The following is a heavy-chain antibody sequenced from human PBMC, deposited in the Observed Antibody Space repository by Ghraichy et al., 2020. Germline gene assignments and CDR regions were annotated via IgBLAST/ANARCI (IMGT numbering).Heavy chain of an antibody. Sequence: ASVKVSCKASGYTFTAYHIHWVRQAPGQGLEWMGRINPNSGGTKFAQKFQGRVTMTRDTSISTAYMELSRLRSDDTALYYCARVAQSQTSWGRGTLVTVSS. CDR1: GYTFTAYH. CDR3: ARVAQSQTS. J-gene: IGHJ4*02. CDR2: INPNSGGT. V-gene: IGHV1-2*02.